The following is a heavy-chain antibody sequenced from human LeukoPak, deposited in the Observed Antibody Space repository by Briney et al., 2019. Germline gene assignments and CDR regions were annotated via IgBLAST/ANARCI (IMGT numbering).Heavy chain of an antibody. V-gene: IGHV4-4*07. CDR1: GGSITSYY. D-gene: IGHD2-15*01. J-gene: IGHJ5*02. CDR3: ARVRLGYCSGGSCYSWVDP. CDR2: IYTTGST. Sequence: PSETLSLTCTVSGGSITSYYWSWIRQPAGKGLEWIGRIYTTGSTYYNHFLKSRVTMAVDTSKNQFSLKLSSVTAADTAVYYCARVRLGYCSGGSCYSWVDPWGQGTLVTVSS.